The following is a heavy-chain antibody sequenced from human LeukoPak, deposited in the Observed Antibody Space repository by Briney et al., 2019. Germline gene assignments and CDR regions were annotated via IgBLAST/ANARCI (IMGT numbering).Heavy chain of an antibody. D-gene: IGHD6-19*01. J-gene: IGHJ5*02. Sequence: GGSLRLSCAASGFTLSSYWMSWVRQAPGEGLEWVANINPDESVKNYVDSVKGRFTISRDNAKNSLYVQMDSLTVEDTAVYYCARVRCCEGSGLIYFDPWSQGTLVTVSS. CDR3: ARVRCCEGSGLIYFDP. CDR2: INPDESVK. V-gene: IGHV3-7*01. CDR1: GFTLSSYW.